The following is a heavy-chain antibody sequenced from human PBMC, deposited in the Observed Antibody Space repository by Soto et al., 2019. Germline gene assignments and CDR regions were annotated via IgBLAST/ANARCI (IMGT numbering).Heavy chain of an antibody. Sequence: GGSLRLSCAASGFSFSTYNMDWVRQAPGKGPEWIAYISTTSFTIYYADSVKGRFTISRDNDRNSLYLEMNSLRDEDTAVYYCARDRCYDGTCYSASDSWGQGTLVTVSS. CDR2: ISTTSFTI. CDR1: GFSFSTYN. CDR3: ARDRCYDGTCYSASDS. D-gene: IGHD2-15*01. V-gene: IGHV3-48*02. J-gene: IGHJ5*01.